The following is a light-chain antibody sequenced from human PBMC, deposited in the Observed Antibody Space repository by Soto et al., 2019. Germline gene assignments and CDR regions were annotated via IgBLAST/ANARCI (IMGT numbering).Light chain of an antibody. Sequence: EIVLTQSPVTLSLSPGEKATLSCRATQSVRSSYLAWYQQKPGQAPRLLIYGASSRATGIPDRFSGSESGTDFTLTISRLEPEDFAVYYCQQYSTSSWTFGQGTKVEI. J-gene: IGKJ1*01. CDR1: QSVRSSY. V-gene: IGKV3-20*01. CDR3: QQYSTSSWT. CDR2: GAS.